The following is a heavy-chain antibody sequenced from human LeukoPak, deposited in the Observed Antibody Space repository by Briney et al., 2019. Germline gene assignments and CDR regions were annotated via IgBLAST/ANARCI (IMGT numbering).Heavy chain of an antibody. CDR2: INPNNGGT. J-gene: IGHJ4*02. CDR3: GRDRHWNQGNFDY. Sequence: ASVKVSCKAFGYTITGYYIHWVRQAPGQGLVWMAWINPNNGGTNSAQKFQGRVTMTRDTSIGTAYMELNRLTYDDTAVYYCGRDRHWNQGNFDYWGQGTLVTVSS. D-gene: IGHD1-1*01. V-gene: IGHV1-2*02. CDR1: GYTITGYY.